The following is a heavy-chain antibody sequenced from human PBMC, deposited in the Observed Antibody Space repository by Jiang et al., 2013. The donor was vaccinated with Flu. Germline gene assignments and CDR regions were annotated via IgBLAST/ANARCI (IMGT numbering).Heavy chain of an antibody. CDR2: SITVGAP. J-gene: IGHJ6*02. CDR3: ARGGGYAFDYYYYGMDV. Sequence: TVSGGSISSGDYYWSWIRQPPGRAWSGLGTSITVGAPTTTRPSKSRVTISVDTSKNQFSLKLSSVTAADTAVYYCARGGGYAFDYYYYGMDVWGQGTTITVSS. V-gene: IGHV4-30-4*01. CDR1: GGSISSGDYY. D-gene: IGHD5-12*01.